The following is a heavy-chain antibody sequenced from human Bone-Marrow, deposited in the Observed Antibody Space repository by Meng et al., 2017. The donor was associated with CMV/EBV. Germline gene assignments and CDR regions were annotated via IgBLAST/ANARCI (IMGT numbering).Heavy chain of an antibody. D-gene: IGHD3-10*01. CDR3: AKGKGHYYYRSDYPEFDY. Sequence: FPFRTYGIHWGRQAPGKGLEWVAAISYDGSNKYYADSVKGRFTISRDNSKNTLYLQMDSLRAEDTAVYYCAKGKGHYYYRSDYPEFDYWGQGTLVTVSS. CDR2: ISYDGSNK. V-gene: IGHV3-30*18. CDR1: FPFRTYG. J-gene: IGHJ4*02.